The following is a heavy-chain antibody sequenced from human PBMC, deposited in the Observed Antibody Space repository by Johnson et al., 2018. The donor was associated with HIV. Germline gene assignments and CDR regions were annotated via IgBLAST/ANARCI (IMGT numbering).Heavy chain of an antibody. CDR3: AREEGTDILTRGDAFDI. J-gene: IGHJ3*02. CDR1: GFTFSSYA. D-gene: IGHD3-9*01. Sequence: EVQLVESGGGVVQPGRSLRLSCAASGFTFSSYAMHWVRQAPGKGLEWVSAISGSGGSTYYADSVKGRFTISRDNSKNTLYLQMNSLRAEDTAVYYCAREEGTDILTRGDAFDIWGQGTMVTVSS. CDR2: ISGSGGST. V-gene: IGHV3-23*04.